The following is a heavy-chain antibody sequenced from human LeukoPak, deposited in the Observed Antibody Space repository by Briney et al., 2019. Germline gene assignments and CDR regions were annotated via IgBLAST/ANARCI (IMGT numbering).Heavy chain of an antibody. CDR2: ISYDGGNK. J-gene: IGHJ4*02. V-gene: IGHV3-30*01. CDR3: ASTHYYDSSGYDS. Sequence: GGSLRLSCAASGITSSNYAMHWVRQAPGKGREWVAFISYDGGNKFYAASMKGRFTISRDNSKNTLYLQMTSLRAEDSPLYYCASTHYYDSSGYDSWGQGTLVTVSS. CDR1: GITSSNYA. D-gene: IGHD3-22*01.